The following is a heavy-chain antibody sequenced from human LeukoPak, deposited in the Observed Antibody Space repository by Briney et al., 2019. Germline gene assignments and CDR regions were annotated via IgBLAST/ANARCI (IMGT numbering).Heavy chain of an antibody. CDR1: GFTFSSYD. V-gene: IGHV3-21*01. D-gene: IGHD2-21*02. CDR3: ARDREPYCGGDCYFDY. J-gene: IGHJ4*02. CDR2: LTTNSRYI. Sequence: SGGSLRLSCAAFGFTFSSYDMDWVRQAPGKGLEWVSSLTTNSRYIYYADSVKGRFTISRDNAKNSLYLEMNSLRAEDTAVYYCARDREPYCGGDCYFDYWGQGTLVTVSS.